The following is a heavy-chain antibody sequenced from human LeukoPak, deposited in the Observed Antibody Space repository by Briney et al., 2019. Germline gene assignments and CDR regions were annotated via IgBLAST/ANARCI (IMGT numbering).Heavy chain of an antibody. CDR1: GFTFSSYW. J-gene: IGHJ4*02. CDR2: IISDGSFT. CDR3: ASGGSYPR. Sequence: GGSLRLSCAASGFTFSSYWMHWVRQAPGKGLVWVSRIISDGSFTTYADSVKGRFTISRDNAKNTLYLQVNSLRAEDTAVYYCASGGSYPRWGQGTLVTVSS. V-gene: IGHV3-74*03. D-gene: IGHD1-26*01.